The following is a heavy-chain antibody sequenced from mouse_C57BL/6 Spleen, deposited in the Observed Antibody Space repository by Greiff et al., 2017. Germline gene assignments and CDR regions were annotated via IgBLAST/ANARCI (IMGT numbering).Heavy chain of an antibody. CDR3: SRRGGLRDIDV. Sequence: VQLQQPGAELVKPGASVKLSCKASGYTFTSYWMHWVKQRPGQGLEWIGMIHPNSGSTNYNEKFKSKATLTVDKSSSTAYMQLSSLTSEDSAVYDCSRRGGLRDIDVWGTGTTVTVSS. J-gene: IGHJ1*03. D-gene: IGHD1-1*01. CDR1: GYTFTSYW. V-gene: IGHV1-64*01. CDR2: IHPNSGST.